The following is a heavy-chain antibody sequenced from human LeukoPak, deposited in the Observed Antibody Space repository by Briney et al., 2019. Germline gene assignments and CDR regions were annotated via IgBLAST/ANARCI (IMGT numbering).Heavy chain of an antibody. CDR2: IYSGGST. CDR1: GFTVSSNY. J-gene: IGHJ4*02. V-gene: IGHV3-53*01. Sequence: GGSLRLSCAASGFTVSSNYMSWVRQAPGKGLEWVSVIYSGGSTYYADSVKGRFTIPRDNSKNTLYLQMNSLRAEDTAVYYCARGRAVAGTELVYWGQGTLVTVSS. D-gene: IGHD6-19*01. CDR3: ARGRAVAGTELVY.